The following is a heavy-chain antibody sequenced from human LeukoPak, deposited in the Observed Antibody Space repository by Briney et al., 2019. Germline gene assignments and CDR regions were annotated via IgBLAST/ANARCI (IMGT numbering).Heavy chain of an antibody. D-gene: IGHD2/OR15-2a*01. CDR1: GGSISSYY. CDR3: ARGVFYASWFYYMDV. J-gene: IGHJ6*03. V-gene: IGHV4-59*01. Sequence: SETLSLTCTVSGGSISSYYWSWIRQPPGKGLEWFGYIYDSGSTNYNPSLKSRVTISLDTSKNQFSLKLTSVTAADTAVYYCARGVFYASWFYYMDVWGKGTTVTISS. CDR2: IYDSGST.